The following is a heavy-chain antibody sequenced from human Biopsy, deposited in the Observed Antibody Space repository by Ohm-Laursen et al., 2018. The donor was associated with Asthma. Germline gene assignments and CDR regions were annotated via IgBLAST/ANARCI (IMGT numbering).Heavy chain of an antibody. CDR1: GGTLSNFA. J-gene: IGHJ6*02. D-gene: IGHD6-19*01. V-gene: IGHV1-69*01. CDR3: ARCQVGYSSGWSLLLKKIYYSGMDV. Sequence: PSVTVSCTAPGGTLSNFAISWVRQAPGQGLEWLGGIVTVFGTTNYAQKFQGRVTITADESTSTAYMEVTSLRSEDTAIYYCARCQVGYSSGWSLLLKKIYYSGMDVWGQGTAVTVSS. CDR2: IVTVFGTT.